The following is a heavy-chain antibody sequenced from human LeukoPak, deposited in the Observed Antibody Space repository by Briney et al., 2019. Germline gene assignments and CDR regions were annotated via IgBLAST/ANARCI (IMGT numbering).Heavy chain of an antibody. D-gene: IGHD4-17*01. V-gene: IGHV3-21*01. CDR2: ITSSSSSM. CDR1: GFSFSNYG. Sequence: GGSLRLSCAASGFSFSNYGMNWVRQAPGKGLEWVSSITSSSSSMYYADSVKGRFTISRDNAKNSLYLQMNSLRAEDTAVYYCARPTSVTTNSYFDCWGQGTLVTVSS. CDR3: ARPTSVTTNSYFDC. J-gene: IGHJ4*02.